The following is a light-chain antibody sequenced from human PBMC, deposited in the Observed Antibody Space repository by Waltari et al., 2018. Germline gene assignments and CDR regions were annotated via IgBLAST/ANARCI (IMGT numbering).Light chain of an antibody. CDR2: AAS. CDR3: QQSYSTPPYT. V-gene: IGKV1-39*01. J-gene: IGKJ2*01. Sequence: DIQMTQPPPSLPASVGDSVTITSRARQTIYSYLNWYHQQPGKAAKLLIYAASTLQSRGPSRISSSSAGTDVTLTISSLQPEDVATNYCQQSYSTPPYTFGQGTKVEIK. CDR1: QTIYSY.